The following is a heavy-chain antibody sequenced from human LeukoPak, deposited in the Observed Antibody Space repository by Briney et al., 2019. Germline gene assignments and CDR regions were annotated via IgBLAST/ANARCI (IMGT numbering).Heavy chain of an antibody. D-gene: IGHD6-19*01. CDR1: GFTFSNFA. CDR2: IGGSGGGT. V-gene: IGHV3-23*01. CDR3: AKDPGKQWLVQGDS. J-gene: IGHJ4*02. Sequence: AGGSLCLSCAASGFTFSNFAMDWVRQAPGKGLEWVSSIGGSGGGTYYADSVKGRFTISRDNSKNTLYLQMNSLRAEDTAVYYCAKDPGKQWLVQGDSWGQGTLVSVSS.